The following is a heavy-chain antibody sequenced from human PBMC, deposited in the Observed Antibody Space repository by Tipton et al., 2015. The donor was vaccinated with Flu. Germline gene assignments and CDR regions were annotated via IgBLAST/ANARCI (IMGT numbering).Heavy chain of an antibody. Sequence: LRLSCAVYGGSFSGYYWGWIRQPPGKGLEWIGEINHSGSTNYNPSLKSRVTISVDTSKNQFSLKLSSVTAADTAVYYCEEEGGGSDYWGQGTLVTVSS. D-gene: IGHD3-16*01. CDR1: GGSFSGYY. CDR2: INHSGST. J-gene: IGHJ4*02. CDR3: EEEGGGSDY. V-gene: IGHV4-34*01.